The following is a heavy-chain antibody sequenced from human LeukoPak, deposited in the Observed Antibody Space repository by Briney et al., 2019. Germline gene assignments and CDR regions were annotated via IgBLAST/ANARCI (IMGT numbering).Heavy chain of an antibody. CDR2: IYHSGST. Sequence: SETLSLTCAVSGYSISSGYYWGWIRQPPGKGLEWIRSIYHSGSTYYNPSLKSRVTISVDTSKSQFSLKLSSVTAADTAVYYCARDELVDSSGWYGSYWGQGTLVTVSS. D-gene: IGHD6-19*01. J-gene: IGHJ4*02. V-gene: IGHV4-38-2*02. CDR1: GYSISSGYY. CDR3: ARDELVDSSGWYGSY.